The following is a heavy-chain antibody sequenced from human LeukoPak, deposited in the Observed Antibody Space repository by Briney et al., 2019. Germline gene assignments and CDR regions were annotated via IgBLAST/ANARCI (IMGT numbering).Heavy chain of an antibody. D-gene: IGHD5-18*01. J-gene: IGHJ4*02. CDR1: GGSISSGGYY. V-gene: IGHV4-31*03. CDR2: IYYSGST. Sequence: SQTLSLTCTVSGGSISSGGYYWGWIRQHPGKGLEWIGYIYYSGSTYYSPSLKSRVTISVDTSKNQFSLKLSSVTAADTAVYYCAREHTAMVQIDYWGQGTLVTVSS. CDR3: AREHTAMVQIDY.